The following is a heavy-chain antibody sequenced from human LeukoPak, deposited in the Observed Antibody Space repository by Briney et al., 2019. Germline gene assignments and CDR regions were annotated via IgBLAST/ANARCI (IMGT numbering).Heavy chain of an antibody. D-gene: IGHD5-24*01. Sequence: GGSLRLSCAASGFTVSSNYMSWVRQAPGKGLEWVSGISGSGSSTYYADSVKGRFTISRDNSKNTLYLQLNSLRAEDTAVYYCARDRGVVKEMATIGGYYYYGMDVWGQGTTVTVSS. CDR2: ISGSGSST. CDR3: ARDRGVVKEMATIGGYYYYGMDV. CDR1: GFTVSSNY. V-gene: IGHV3-53*01. J-gene: IGHJ6*02.